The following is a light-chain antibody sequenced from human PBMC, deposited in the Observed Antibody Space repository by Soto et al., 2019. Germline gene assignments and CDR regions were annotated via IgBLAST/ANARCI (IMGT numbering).Light chain of an antibody. CDR3: QQYNNYFWA. Sequence: DIQMTQSPSTVSASVGDRVTITCRASQNIHTWLAWYPQKPGKAPKLLILKASSLESGVPSRFSGSGAGTECTLPISSLQPDDLETYYCQQYNNYFWAFGQGTKVDI. CDR2: KAS. CDR1: QNIHTW. J-gene: IGKJ1*01. V-gene: IGKV1-5*03.